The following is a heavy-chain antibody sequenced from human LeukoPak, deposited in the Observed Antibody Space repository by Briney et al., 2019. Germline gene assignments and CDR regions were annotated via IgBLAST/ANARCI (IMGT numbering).Heavy chain of an antibody. CDR3: ARVVDILTGHDTALDY. CDR1: GYTFSGYY. CDR2: INPNTGGT. V-gene: IGHV1-2*02. Sequence: GASVKVSCKASGYTFSGYYIHWVRQAPGQGLEWMGWINPNTGGTNFAQNFQGRVTMTTVTSISTAYMELSRLRSDDTDVYYCARVVDILTGHDTALDYWGQGTLVTVSS. J-gene: IGHJ4*02. D-gene: IGHD3-9*01.